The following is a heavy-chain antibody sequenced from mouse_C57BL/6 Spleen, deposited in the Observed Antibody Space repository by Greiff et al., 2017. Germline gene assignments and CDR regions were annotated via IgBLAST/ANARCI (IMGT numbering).Heavy chain of an antibody. Sequence: VQLQQSGTVLARPGASVKMSCKTSGYTFTSYWMHWVKQRPGQGLEWIGAIYPGNSDTSYNQKFKGKAKLTAVTSASTAYMELSSLTNEDSAVYYCTRRDYGNYEWYFDVWGTGTTVTVSS. CDR1: GYTFTSYW. J-gene: IGHJ1*03. D-gene: IGHD2-1*01. CDR3: TRRDYGNYEWYFDV. V-gene: IGHV1-5*01. CDR2: IYPGNSDT.